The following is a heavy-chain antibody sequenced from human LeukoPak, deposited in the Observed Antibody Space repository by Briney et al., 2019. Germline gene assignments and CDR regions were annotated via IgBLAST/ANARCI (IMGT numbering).Heavy chain of an antibody. CDR3: ARALWDSSGWPTRAFDI. CDR2: MNPNSGNT. Sequence: ASVKVSCKASGYTFTSYDINWVRQATGQGLEWMGWMNPNSGNTGYAQKFQGRVTMTRNTSISTAYMELSSLRSEDTAVYYCARALWDSSGWPTRAFDIWGQGTMVTVSS. J-gene: IGHJ3*02. V-gene: IGHV1-8*01. CDR1: GYTFTSYD. D-gene: IGHD6-19*01.